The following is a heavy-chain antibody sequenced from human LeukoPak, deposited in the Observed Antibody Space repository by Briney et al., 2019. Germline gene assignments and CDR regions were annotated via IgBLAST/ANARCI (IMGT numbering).Heavy chain of an antibody. CDR1: GGSISSGDYY. Sequence: SQTLSLTCTVSGGSISSGDYYWSWIRQRPGKGLEWIGYIYYSGSTYYNPSLKSRVTISVDTSKNQFSLKLSSVTAADTAVYYCARDNLVVAATRYYYYGMDVWGKGTTVTVSS. CDR2: IYYSGST. V-gene: IGHV4-30-4*01. CDR3: ARDNLVVAATRYYYYGMDV. J-gene: IGHJ6*04. D-gene: IGHD2-15*01.